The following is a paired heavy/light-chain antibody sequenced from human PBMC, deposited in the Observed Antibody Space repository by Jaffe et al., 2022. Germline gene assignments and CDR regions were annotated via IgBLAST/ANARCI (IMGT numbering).Heavy chain of an antibody. CDR3: TRQLDF. CDR2: INQDGSEK. V-gene: IGHV3-7*01. Sequence: EVQLVESGGGLVQPGGSLRLSCEASGFTFSSYWMDWVRQAPGKGLEWVANINQDGSEKYYVDSVKGRFTISRDNGKNSLYLQMNSLTAEDSAVYYCTRQLDFWGQGTLVTVSS. CDR1: GFTFSSYW. J-gene: IGHJ4*02.
Light chain of an antibody. CDR1: QGISNS. CDR3: LQYKSYPRT. J-gene: IGKJ2*01. Sequence: DIQLTQSPSSLSASVGDRVTITCRASQGISNSLHWIQQKPGKAPKSLMYGASILQSGVPSKFSGSGSGTDFTLTISSLQPEDFATYYCLQYKSYPRTFGQGTKLEIK. V-gene: IGKV1-16*02. CDR2: GAS.